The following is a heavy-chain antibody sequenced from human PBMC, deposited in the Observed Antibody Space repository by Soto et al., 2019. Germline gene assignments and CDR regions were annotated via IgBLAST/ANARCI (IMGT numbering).Heavy chain of an antibody. CDR2: IWYDGSNK. V-gene: IGHV3-33*01. Sequence: QVQLVESGGGVVQPGRSLRLSCVASGFTFSSYGMHWVRQAPGKGLEWVAVIWYDGSNKYYADSVKGRFTISRDNSKNTLYLQMNSLRAEDTAVYYCARSGSAAVRYYYGMDVWGQGTTVTVSS. CDR1: GFTFSSYG. CDR3: ARSGSAAVRYYYGMDV. D-gene: IGHD6-13*01. J-gene: IGHJ6*02.